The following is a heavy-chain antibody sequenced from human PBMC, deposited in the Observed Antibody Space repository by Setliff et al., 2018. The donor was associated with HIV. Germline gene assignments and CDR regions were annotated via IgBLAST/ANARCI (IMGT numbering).Heavy chain of an antibody. V-gene: IGHV1-69*13. CDR3: ARDDHYYDMGSILSDWFFDL. CDR2: IIPIFGTA. CDR1: GFTLTNYY. D-gene: IGHD3-22*01. J-gene: IGHJ2*01. Sequence: GASVKVSCKASGFTLTNYYIHWVRQAPGQGLQWVGGIIPIFGTANYAQKLQGRVTITADESKDTVEMELSSLTSEDTAVYYCARDDHYYDMGSILSDWFFDLWDRGTLVTVSS.